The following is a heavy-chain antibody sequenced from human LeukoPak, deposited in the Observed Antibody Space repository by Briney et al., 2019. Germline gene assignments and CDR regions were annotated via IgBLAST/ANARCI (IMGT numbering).Heavy chain of an antibody. CDR2: IYYSGST. CDR3: ARVRGYSYGWSFDY. Sequence: SETLSLTCTVSGGSISSYYWGWIRQPPGKGLEWIGYIYYSGSTNYNPSLKGRVTISVDTSKNQFSLKLSSVTAADTAVYYCARVRGYSYGWSFDYWGQGTLVTVSS. D-gene: IGHD5-18*01. V-gene: IGHV4-59*08. CDR1: GGSISSYY. J-gene: IGHJ4*02.